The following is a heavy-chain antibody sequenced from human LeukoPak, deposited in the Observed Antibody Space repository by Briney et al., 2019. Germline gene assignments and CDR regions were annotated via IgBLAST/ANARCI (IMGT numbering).Heavy chain of an antibody. CDR2: TYYRSRWYY. Sequence: SQTLSLTCAISGDSVSSDSSAWNWFRQSPSRGLEWLGRTYYRSRWYYDYAVSVKRRININPDTSKNQFSLQLNSVTPEDTAVYYCARGGHFEYWGQGTLDTVSA. CDR1: GDSVSSDSSA. D-gene: IGHD6-25*01. V-gene: IGHV6-1*01. J-gene: IGHJ4*02. CDR3: ARGGHFEY.